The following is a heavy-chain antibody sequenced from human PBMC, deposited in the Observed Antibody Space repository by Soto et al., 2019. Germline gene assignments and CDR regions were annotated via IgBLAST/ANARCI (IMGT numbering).Heavy chain of an antibody. CDR3: AKATATTGSSSWFDP. V-gene: IGHV3-23*01. D-gene: IGHD1-1*01. J-gene: IGHJ5*02. CDR1: GFTFSTYA. CDR2: ISGGGGST. Sequence: EVQLLGSGGDLVQPGGSLRLSCAASGFTFSTYAMNWVRQAPGKGLEWVSTISGGGGSTYYADSVKGRFTISRDNSKNTLYLQMNSLRVEDTAVYYCAKATATTGSSSWFDPWGQGTLVTVSS.